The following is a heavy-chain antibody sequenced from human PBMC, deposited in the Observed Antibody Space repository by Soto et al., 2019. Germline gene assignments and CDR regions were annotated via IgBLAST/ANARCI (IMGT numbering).Heavy chain of an antibody. Sequence: QVQLVQSGAEVKKPGASVKVSCKASGYTFTSYGISWVRQAPGQGLEWMGWISAYNGNTNYAQKLQGRVTMTTDTSTSTAYLELRSLRSDDTAVYYCARAFLLVDEWLVPLDYWGQGTLVTVSS. CDR2: ISAYNGNT. CDR1: GYTFTSYG. D-gene: IGHD6-19*01. J-gene: IGHJ4*02. V-gene: IGHV1-18*01. CDR3: ARAFLLVDEWLVPLDY.